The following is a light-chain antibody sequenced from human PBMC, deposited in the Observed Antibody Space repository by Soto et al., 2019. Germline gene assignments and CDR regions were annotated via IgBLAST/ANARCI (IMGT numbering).Light chain of an antibody. CDR1: QGISSY. CDR3: QQLNSYPRT. CDR2: AAS. J-gene: IGKJ2*01. V-gene: IGKV1-9*01. Sequence: IQLTQSPSSLSASVGDRVTITCRASQGISSYLAWYQKKPGKAPKLLMYAASTSQSGVRSRFSGSGSGTDFTLTISSLQPEDFATYYCQQLNSYPRTFGQGSKLEIK.